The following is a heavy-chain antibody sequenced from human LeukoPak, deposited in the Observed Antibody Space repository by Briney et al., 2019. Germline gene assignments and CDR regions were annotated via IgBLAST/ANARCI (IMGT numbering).Heavy chain of an antibody. CDR2: LSSGDTP. Sequence: GGSLRLSCAASGFTVSRKYMSWVRQAPGKGLEWVSVLSSGDTPYCADSVKGRFTISRDTSKNTLNLQMNSLRAEDTAIYYCARGGDMVGGSRSAFDIWGQGTMVTVSS. J-gene: IGHJ3*02. CDR3: ARGGDMVGGSRSAFDI. CDR1: GFTVSRKY. V-gene: IGHV3-53*01. D-gene: IGHD1-26*01.